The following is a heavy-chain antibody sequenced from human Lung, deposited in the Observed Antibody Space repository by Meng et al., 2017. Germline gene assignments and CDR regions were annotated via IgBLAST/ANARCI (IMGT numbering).Heavy chain of an antibody. CDR1: GYSFTNYG. J-gene: IGHJ4*02. CDR2: TSTYNSNR. D-gene: IGHD2-2*01. Sequence: QVHLVQSGPEVRKPGAAVKVSCQASGYSFTNYGINWVRQAPGKGLEWMGWTSTYNSNRNYAQSLQGRVTMTTGTSTTTAYMELRSLTFDDTAVYYCARGRHCSSTTCYLSDSWGQGTLVTVSS. CDR3: ARGRHCSSTTCYLSDS. V-gene: IGHV1-18*01.